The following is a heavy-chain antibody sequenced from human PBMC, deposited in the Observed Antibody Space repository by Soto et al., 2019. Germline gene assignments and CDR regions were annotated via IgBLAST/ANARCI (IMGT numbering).Heavy chain of an antibody. V-gene: IGHV3-23*01. CDR1: GFTFSNSA. CDR2: ISGGGGST. Sequence: GGSLRLSCAASGFTFSNSAMSWVRQAPGKGLEWVSAISGGGGSTYYADSVKGRFTISRDNSKNTLSLQMNSLTAEDTAVYYCAKFRRDSSAWSGIDYWGQGTLVTVSS. J-gene: IGHJ4*02. CDR3: AKFRRDSSAWSGIDY. D-gene: IGHD6-19*01.